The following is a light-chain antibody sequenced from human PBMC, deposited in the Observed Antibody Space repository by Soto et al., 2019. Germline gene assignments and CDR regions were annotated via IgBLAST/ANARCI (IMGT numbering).Light chain of an antibody. CDR1: QPVSSNY. CDR2: GAS. J-gene: IGKJ1*01. Sequence: EIVLTQSPGTLSLSPGERATLSCRASQPVSSNYLAWYQHKPGQAPRLLIYGASSRATGIPDRFSGSGSATDFTLTISRLEPEDFAVYYCQQYGTSLRTFGQGTKVDIK. V-gene: IGKV3-20*01. CDR3: QQYGTSLRT.